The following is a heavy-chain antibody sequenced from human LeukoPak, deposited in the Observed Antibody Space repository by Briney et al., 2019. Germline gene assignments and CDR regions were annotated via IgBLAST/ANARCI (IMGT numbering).Heavy chain of an antibody. CDR1: GFTFDDYA. CDR2: ISGDGGST. J-gene: IGHJ4*02. Sequence: PGGSLRLSCAASGFTFDDYAMHWVRQAPGKGLEWVSLISGDGGSTYYADSVKGRFTISRDNSKNSLYLQVNSLRTEDTALYYCAKGVGSTAMVSACYDYWGQGTLVTVSS. CDR3: AKGVGSTAMVSACYDY. D-gene: IGHD5-18*01. V-gene: IGHV3-43*02.